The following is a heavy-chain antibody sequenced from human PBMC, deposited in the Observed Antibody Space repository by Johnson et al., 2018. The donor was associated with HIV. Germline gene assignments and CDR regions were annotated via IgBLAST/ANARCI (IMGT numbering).Heavy chain of an antibody. CDR1: GFTFDDYA. D-gene: IGHD1-26*01. Sequence: VQLVESGGGLVQPGRSLRLSCAASGFTFDDYAMHRVRQAPGKGLEWVSGISWTSGSIGYADSVKGRFTISRDNAKNSLYLQMNSLRAEDTALYYCAKALGGSYSGSDAVDIWGQGTMDTVSS. CDR2: ISWTSGSI. CDR3: AKALGGSYSGSDAVDI. V-gene: IGHV3-9*01. J-gene: IGHJ3*02.